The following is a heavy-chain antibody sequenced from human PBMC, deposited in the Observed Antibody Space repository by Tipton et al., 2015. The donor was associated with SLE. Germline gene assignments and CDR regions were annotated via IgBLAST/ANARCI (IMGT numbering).Heavy chain of an antibody. J-gene: IGHJ6*03. CDR2: IYYSGST. CDR1: GYFISSGYY. D-gene: IGHD1-14*01. Sequence: LRLFCAVSGYFISSGYYWGWIRQPPGKGLEWIGSIYYSGSTYYNPSLKSRVTISVDASKNQFSLKLSSVTAADTAVYYCARGNHDDMDVWGKGTTDTVSS. CDR3: ARGNHDDMDV. V-gene: IGHV4-38-2*01.